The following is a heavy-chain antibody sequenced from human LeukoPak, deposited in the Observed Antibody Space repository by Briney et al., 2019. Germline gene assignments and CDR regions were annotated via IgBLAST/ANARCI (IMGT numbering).Heavy chain of an antibody. V-gene: IGHV4-34*01. CDR3: VRPISSGWYGQGWFDP. J-gene: IGHJ5*02. D-gene: IGHD6-19*01. CDR2: INHSGST. Sequence: SETLSLTCAVYGGSFSGYYWSWIRQPPGKGLEWIGEINHSGSTNYNPSLKSRVTISVDTSKNQFSLKLSSVTAADTAVYYCVRPISSGWYGQGWFDPWGQGTLVTVSS. CDR1: GGSFSGYY.